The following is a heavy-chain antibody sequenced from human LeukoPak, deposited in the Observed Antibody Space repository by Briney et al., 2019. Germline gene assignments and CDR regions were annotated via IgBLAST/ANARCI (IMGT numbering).Heavy chain of an antibody. D-gene: IGHD3-22*01. J-gene: IGHJ5*02. CDR3: AKRGKDSSGYLGFDP. CDR1: GYTFTSYD. Sequence: ASVKVPCKASGYTFTSYDINWVRQATGQGLEWMGWMNPNSGNTGYAQKFQGRVTMTRNTSISTAYMELSSLRSEDTAVYYCAKRGKDSSGYLGFDPWGQGTLVTVSS. V-gene: IGHV1-8*01. CDR2: MNPNSGNT.